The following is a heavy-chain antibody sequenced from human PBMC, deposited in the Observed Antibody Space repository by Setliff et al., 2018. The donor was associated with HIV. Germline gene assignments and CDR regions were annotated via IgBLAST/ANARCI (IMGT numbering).Heavy chain of an antibody. Sequence: SETLSLTCTVSGGSISSSSNYWGWIRQPPGKGLEWIGNIYYSGSTYYNPSLKSRVTISVDMSKNQFSLRLTSVTAADTAVYYCARVQMAYAAFDVWGQGTMVTVSS. J-gene: IGHJ3*01. CDR2: IYYSGST. D-gene: IGHD4-17*01. V-gene: IGHV4-39*01. CDR1: GGSISSSSNY. CDR3: ARVQMAYAAFDV.